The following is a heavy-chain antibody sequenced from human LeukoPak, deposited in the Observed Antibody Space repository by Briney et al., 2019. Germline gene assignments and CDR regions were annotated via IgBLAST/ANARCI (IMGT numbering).Heavy chain of an antibody. D-gene: IGHD2-2*01. Sequence: ASVKVSCKASGYTFTSYGISWVRQAPGQGLEWMGWISAYNGNTNYAQKFQGRVTITTDESTSTAYMELSSLRSEDTAVYYCASPGYCSSTSCLDAFDYWGQGTLVTVSS. V-gene: IGHV1-18*01. CDR3: ASPGYCSSTSCLDAFDY. CDR2: ISAYNGNT. CDR1: GYTFTSYG. J-gene: IGHJ4*02.